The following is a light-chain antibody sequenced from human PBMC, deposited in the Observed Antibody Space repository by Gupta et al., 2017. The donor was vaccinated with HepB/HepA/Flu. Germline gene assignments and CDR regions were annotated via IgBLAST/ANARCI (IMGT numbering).Light chain of an antibody. CDR2: EVS. Sequence: DIVMTQTPVSLSVTPGQPASISCKSSQSLRHSDGKTHLYWFLQKSGQPPQLLIYEVSNRASGVPDRFSGRGSGTDFTLKISRVEAEDVGVYYCKQSIQLPLTFGGGTKVEIK. CDR1: QSLRHSDGKTH. J-gene: IGKJ4*01. V-gene: IGKV2D-29*01. CDR3: KQSIQLPLT.